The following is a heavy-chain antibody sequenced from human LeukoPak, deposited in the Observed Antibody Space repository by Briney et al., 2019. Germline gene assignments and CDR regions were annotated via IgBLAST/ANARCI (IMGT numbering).Heavy chain of an antibody. Sequence: ASVKVSCKASGYTFTSYGISWVRQAPGQGLEWMGWISAYNGNTNYAQKLQGRVTMTTDTSTSTAYMELRSLRSDDTAVYYCARASIVVVPAAIRSSAEYNWFDPWGQGTLVTVSS. V-gene: IGHV1-18*01. CDR1: GYTFTSYG. CDR3: ARASIVVVPAAIRSSAEYNWFDP. CDR2: ISAYNGNT. D-gene: IGHD2-2*02. J-gene: IGHJ5*02.